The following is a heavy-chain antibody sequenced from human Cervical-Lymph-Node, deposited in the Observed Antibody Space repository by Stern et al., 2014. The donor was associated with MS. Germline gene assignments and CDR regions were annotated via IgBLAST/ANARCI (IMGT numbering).Heavy chain of an antibody. CDR3: AHRRAWSSTWYDWFDP. D-gene: IGHD6-13*01. V-gene: IGHV2-5*02. Sequence: QVTLRESGPTLVKPTQTLTLTCTFSGFSLSTSGVRVGWIRQPPGKALECLAILSWDDDKRYSPSLESRLTITKDTSKNQVVLTMTNMDPVDTGTYYCAHRRAWSSTWYDWFDPWGQGIMVTVSS. CDR2: LSWDDDK. CDR1: GFSLSTSGVR. J-gene: IGHJ5*02.